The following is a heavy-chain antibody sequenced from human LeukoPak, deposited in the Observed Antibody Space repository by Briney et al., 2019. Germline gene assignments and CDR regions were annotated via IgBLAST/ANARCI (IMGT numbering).Heavy chain of an antibody. D-gene: IGHD3-10*01. Sequence: ASVKVSCKASGYTFTGYYMHWVRQAPGQGLEWMGRIIPIFGTANYAQKFQGRVTITTDESTSTAYMELSSLRSEDTAAYYCARDKTITMVRGVIYWFDPWGQGTLVTVSS. CDR1: GYTFTGYY. J-gene: IGHJ5*02. CDR3: ARDKTITMVRGVIYWFDP. V-gene: IGHV1-69*05. CDR2: IIPIFGTA.